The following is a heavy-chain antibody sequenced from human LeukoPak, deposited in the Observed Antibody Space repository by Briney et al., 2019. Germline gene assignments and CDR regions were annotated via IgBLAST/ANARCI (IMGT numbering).Heavy chain of an antibody. D-gene: IGHD6-19*01. CDR2: LSSSSSYI. Sequence: GGSLRLSCAGFGFTLSTYSMNWVRQAPGKGLEWVASLSSSSSYIYYADSVKGRFTISRDSAKNSLYLEMNSLRAEDTAIYYCARDRLNSGWLTDYWGQGTLVTASS. CDR3: ARDRLNSGWLTDY. J-gene: IGHJ4*02. V-gene: IGHV3-21*01. CDR1: GFTLSTYS.